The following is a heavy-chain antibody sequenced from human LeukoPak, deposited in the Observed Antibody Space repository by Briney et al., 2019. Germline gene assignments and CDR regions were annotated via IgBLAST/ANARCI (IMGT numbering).Heavy chain of an antibody. J-gene: IGHJ5*02. CDR1: GGSISSYY. V-gene: IGHV4-59*08. CDR2: IYYSGST. Sequence: SETLSLTCTVSGGSISSYYWSWIRRPPGKGLEWIGYIYYSGSTNYNPSLKSRVTISVDTSKNQFSLKLSSVTAADTAVYYCARRSSNYAVVDPWGQGTLVTVSS. D-gene: IGHD6-13*01. CDR3: ARRSSNYAVVDP.